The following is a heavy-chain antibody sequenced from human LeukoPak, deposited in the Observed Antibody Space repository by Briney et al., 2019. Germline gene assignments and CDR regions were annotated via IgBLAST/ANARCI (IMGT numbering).Heavy chain of an antibody. CDR2: TYYRSKWNN. J-gene: IGHJ6*02. V-gene: IGHV6-1*01. Sequence: SQTLSLTCAISGDSVSSNGVAWNWIRQSPSRGLEWLGRTYYRSKWNNDYALSVESRITINADTSQNQVSLHLNSVTPEDTAVYYCARVKGAVYGLDVWGQGTTVTVSS. D-gene: IGHD1-26*01. CDR3: ARVKGAVYGLDV. CDR1: GDSVSSNGVA.